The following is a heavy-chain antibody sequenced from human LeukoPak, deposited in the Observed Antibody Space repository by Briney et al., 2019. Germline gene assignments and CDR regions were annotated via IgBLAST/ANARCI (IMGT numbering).Heavy chain of an antibody. V-gene: IGHV3-7*01. Sequence: PGGSLRLSCAASGFTLSDVWMSWVRQAPGKGLAWVANIRQDGSEIHYVDSVKGRFTISRDNAKNSLYLQMNSLRAEDTAVYYCAREPSKRTTVTSWFDPWGQGTLVTVSS. CDR2: IRQDGSEI. D-gene: IGHD4-17*01. CDR1: GFTLSDVW. CDR3: AREPSKRTTVTSWFDP. J-gene: IGHJ5*02.